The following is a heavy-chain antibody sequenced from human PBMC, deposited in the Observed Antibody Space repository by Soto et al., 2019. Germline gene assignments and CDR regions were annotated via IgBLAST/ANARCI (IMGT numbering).Heavy chain of an antibody. CDR1: GFTFSSYA. J-gene: IGHJ5*02. CDR3: AREVVVAEAWFDP. V-gene: IGHV3-30-3*01. D-gene: IGHD2-15*01. Sequence: PGGSLRLSCAASGFTFSSYAMHWVRQAPGKGLEWVAVISYDGSNKYYADSVKGRFTISRDNSKNTLYLQMNSLRAEGTAVYYCAREVVVAEAWFDPWGQGTLVTVSS. CDR2: ISYDGSNK.